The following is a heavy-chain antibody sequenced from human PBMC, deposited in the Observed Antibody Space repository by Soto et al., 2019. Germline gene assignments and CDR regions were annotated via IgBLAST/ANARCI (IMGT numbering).Heavy chain of an antibody. D-gene: IGHD1-1*01. CDR1: GGSISSNNW. V-gene: IGHV4-4*02. CDR3: AKLDGGGY. J-gene: IGHJ4*02. Sequence: QVPLQESGPGLVTPSGTLSLTCAVSGGSISSNNWWSWVRQPPGKGLEWIGEIYHDGNTHYNPSLKSRVTISVDKSKNHFALILSSLTAADTAVYYCAKLDGGGYWGQGTLVTVSS. CDR2: IYHDGNT.